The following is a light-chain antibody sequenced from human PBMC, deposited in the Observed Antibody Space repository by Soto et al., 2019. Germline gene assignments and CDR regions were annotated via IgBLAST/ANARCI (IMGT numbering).Light chain of an antibody. CDR1: QSISSSY. J-gene: IGKJ1*01. V-gene: IGKV3-20*01. CDR2: GAS. CDR3: QQYISSPLT. Sequence: EIVLTQSPGTLSLSPGKRATLSCRASQSISSSYLAWYQQRPGQAPRLLIYGASSRATGVPDRFSGSGSGTDFTLTISRLEPEDFAVYYCQQYISSPLTFGQGTKVDIK.